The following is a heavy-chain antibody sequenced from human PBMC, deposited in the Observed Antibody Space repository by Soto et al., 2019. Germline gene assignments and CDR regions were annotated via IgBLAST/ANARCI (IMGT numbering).Heavy chain of an antibody. Sequence: LSLTCTVSGVSISTSSNYWTWIRQHPGRGLEYIGSIYHSGSTYYNPSFESRVIISLDKSNNQFSLRLNSVTAADTAMYYCARDRYLQFYDSWGPGTLVTVSS. CDR3: ARDRYLQFYDS. V-gene: IGHV4-31*03. CDR2: IYHSGST. CDR1: GVSISTSSNY. D-gene: IGHD3-16*01. J-gene: IGHJ4*02.